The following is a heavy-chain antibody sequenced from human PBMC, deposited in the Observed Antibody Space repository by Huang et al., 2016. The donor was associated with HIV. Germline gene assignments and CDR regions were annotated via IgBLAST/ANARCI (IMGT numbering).Heavy chain of an antibody. Sequence: QLQLQESGPGLVKASEILSLTCIVSGGSISSSNYYWGWVRQPPGKGLEWIGSIYYGGITFYNPSLKSRVTISVATSKNQLSLKVRSVTAADTAVYYCARHNIYCSGGGCSSFDYWGQGTLVTVSS. D-gene: IGHD2-15*01. CDR3: ARHNIYCSGGGCSSFDY. CDR1: GGSISSSNYY. J-gene: IGHJ4*02. CDR2: IYYGGIT. V-gene: IGHV4-39*01.